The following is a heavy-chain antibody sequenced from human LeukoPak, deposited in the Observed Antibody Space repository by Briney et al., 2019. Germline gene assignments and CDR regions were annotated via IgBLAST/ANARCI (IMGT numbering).Heavy chain of an antibody. CDR1: GFTFSSHG. D-gene: IGHD5-18*01. Sequence: GGSLRLSCAASGFTFSSHGMHWVRRAPGKGLEWLSFISYDAINKYYADSVKGRLTISRDNSKNTVYLQMNSLRAEDTAVYYCAKDLKQEWLLDYWGQGTLVTVSS. CDR3: AKDLKQEWLLDY. V-gene: IGHV3-30*18. CDR2: ISYDAINK. J-gene: IGHJ4*02.